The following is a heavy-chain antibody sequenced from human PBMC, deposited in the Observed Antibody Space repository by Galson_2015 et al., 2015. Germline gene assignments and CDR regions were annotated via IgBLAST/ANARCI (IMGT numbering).Heavy chain of an antibody. Sequence: SLTLPCAASGFTFSNYAMSWVRQAPGKGLEWVSTISTNGGNTYYADSVQGRFTISRDNSKNTLFLQMNSLRAEDTAVYYCAKAAGGSYYYHMDVWGKGTTVTVSS. D-gene: IGHD1-26*01. CDR3: AKAAGGSYYYHMDV. CDR2: ISTNGGNT. J-gene: IGHJ6*03. V-gene: IGHV3-23*01. CDR1: GFTFSNYA.